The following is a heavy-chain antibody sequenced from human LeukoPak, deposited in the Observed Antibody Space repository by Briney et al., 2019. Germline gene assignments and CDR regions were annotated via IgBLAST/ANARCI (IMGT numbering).Heavy chain of an antibody. CDR3: ARGPIAAAGDS. Sequence: GASVKVSCKASGYTFTNCGITWVRQAPGQGLEWMGWINTYNGKTNYTQKLQGRVTMTTDTSTNTAYMELRSLRSDDTALYYCARGPIAAAGDSWGQGTLVTGSS. CDR2: INTYNGKT. CDR1: GYTFTNCG. D-gene: IGHD6-13*01. V-gene: IGHV1-18*01. J-gene: IGHJ4*02.